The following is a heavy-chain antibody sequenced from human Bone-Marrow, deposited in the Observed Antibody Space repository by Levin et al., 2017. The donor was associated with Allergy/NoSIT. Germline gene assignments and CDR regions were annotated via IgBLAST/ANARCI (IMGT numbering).Heavy chain of an antibody. CDR2: ISSSSSYI. J-gene: IGHJ6*02. CDR3: ARVWEATIASPYYYYYGMDV. CDR1: GFTFSSYS. Sequence: GGSLRLSCAASGFTFSSYSMNWVRQAPGKGLEWVSSISSSSSYIYYADSVKGRFTISRDNAKNSLYLQMNSLRAEDTAVYYCARVWEATIASPYYYYYGMDVWGQGTTVTVSS. V-gene: IGHV3-21*01. D-gene: IGHD5-12*01.